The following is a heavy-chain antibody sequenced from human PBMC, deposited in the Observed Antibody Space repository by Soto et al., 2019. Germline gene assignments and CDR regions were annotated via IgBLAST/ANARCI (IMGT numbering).Heavy chain of an antibody. CDR1: GFTFNRYA. CDR3: XXRXXXXSGVDH. Sequence: EVQLLESGGGSVQPGGSLRLSCAASGFTFNRYAMTWVRQAPGXGLEWVSSISDTGLSTYYADSVKGRFTISRDNSMNTLYLQMXSLRVGDTAXYYCXXRXXXXSGVDHWGQGTLVTVSS. D-gene: IGHD4-17*01. J-gene: IGHJ4*02. V-gene: IGHV3-23*01. CDR2: ISDTGLST.